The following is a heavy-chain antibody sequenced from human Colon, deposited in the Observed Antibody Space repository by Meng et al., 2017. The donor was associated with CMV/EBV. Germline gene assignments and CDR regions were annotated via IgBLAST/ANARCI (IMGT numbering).Heavy chain of an antibody. CDR3: ARGKQAGFDL. CDR1: GGTFDTST. J-gene: IGHJ5*02. D-gene: IGHD6-13*01. V-gene: IGHV1-69*12. Sequence: QVQLVNSGAGVKKPGSSVKVSCKASGGTFDTSTFNWVRQAPGQGLERMGGIIPMFGSPSYSQKFRGRVTITADELEVNSLRSEDTAVYYCARGKQAGFDLWGQGTLVTVSS. CDR2: IIPMFGSP.